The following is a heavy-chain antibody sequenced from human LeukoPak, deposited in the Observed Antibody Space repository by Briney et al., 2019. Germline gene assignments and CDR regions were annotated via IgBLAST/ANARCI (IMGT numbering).Heavy chain of an antibody. CDR1: GFTFSSYA. Sequence: PGRSLRLSCAASGFTFSSYAMHWVRQAPGKGLEWVAVISYDGSNKYYADSVKGRFTISRDNSKNTLYLQMNSLRAEDTAVYYCAKALTNYDPLDYWGQGTLVTVSS. CDR3: AKALTNYDPLDY. CDR2: ISYDGSNK. J-gene: IGHJ4*02. V-gene: IGHV3-30-3*01. D-gene: IGHD3-16*01.